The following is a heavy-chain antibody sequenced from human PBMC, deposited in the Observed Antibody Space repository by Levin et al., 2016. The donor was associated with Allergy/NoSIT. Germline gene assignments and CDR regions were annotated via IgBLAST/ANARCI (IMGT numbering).Heavy chain of an antibody. J-gene: IGHJ4*02. Sequence: SETLSLTCTVSGGSISSGGYYWSWIRQHPGKGLEWIGYIYYSGSTYYNPSLKSRVTISVDTSKNQFSLKLSSVTAADTAVYYCARWSSIAARMVDYWGQGTLVTVSS. V-gene: IGHV4-31*03. CDR1: GGSISSGGYY. CDR2: IYYSGST. D-gene: IGHD6-6*01. CDR3: ARWSSIAARMVDY.